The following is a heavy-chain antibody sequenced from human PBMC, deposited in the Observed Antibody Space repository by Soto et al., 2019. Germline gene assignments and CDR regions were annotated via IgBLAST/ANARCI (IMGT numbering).Heavy chain of an antibody. J-gene: IGHJ4*02. D-gene: IGHD6-19*01. CDR2: IYYTGTT. Sequence: PSETLSLTCTVSGGSISRSDYYWGWIRQPSGKGLEWIANIYYTGTTDSNPSLPSRVTLSVDTSKNQFSLNLRSVTAADTAVYYCARLTRSGWGTSAFDSWGQGALVTVSS. V-gene: IGHV4-39*01. CDR1: GGSISRSDYY. CDR3: ARLTRSGWGTSAFDS.